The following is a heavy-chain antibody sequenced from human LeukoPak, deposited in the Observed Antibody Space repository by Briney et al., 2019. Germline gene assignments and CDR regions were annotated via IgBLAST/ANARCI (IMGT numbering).Heavy chain of an antibody. CDR1: GGSISSYY. J-gene: IGHJ4*02. CDR2: IYYSGST. Sequence: PSETLSLTCTVSGGSISSYYWSWIRQPPGKGLEWIGYIYYSGSTNYNPSLKSRVTISVDTSKNQFSLKLSSVTAADTAVYYCVRIHGSSGYYYFDYWGQGTLVTVSS. D-gene: IGHD3-22*01. CDR3: VRIHGSSGYYYFDY. V-gene: IGHV4-59*08.